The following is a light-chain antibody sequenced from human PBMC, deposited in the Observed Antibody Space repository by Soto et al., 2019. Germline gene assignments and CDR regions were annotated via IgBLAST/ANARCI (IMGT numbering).Light chain of an antibody. CDR1: NSDVGGYNY. CDR2: DVT. J-gene: IGLJ2*01. V-gene: IGLV2-14*03. Sequence: QSALTQPASVSGSPGQSITISCTGTNSDVGGYNYVSWYQQHPGKAPKLMIYDVTNRPSGVSDRFSGSKSGNTASLTISGLQAEDEADYYCRSYTSSSTLVFGGGTKLTVL. CDR3: RSYTSSSTLV.